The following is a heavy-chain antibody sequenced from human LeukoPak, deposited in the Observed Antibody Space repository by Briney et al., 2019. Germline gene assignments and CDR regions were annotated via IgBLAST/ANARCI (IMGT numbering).Heavy chain of an antibody. CDR1: GFTFSGHE. Sequence: PGGSLRLSCAASGFTFSGHEMNWVCQTPGKGLEWLSYISTTGSTIYYADSVKGRFTISRDNAKNSLYLQMNSLRAEDTAIYYCARADPYGDSTPDYWGQGTPVTVSS. J-gene: IGHJ4*02. V-gene: IGHV3-48*03. D-gene: IGHD4-17*01. CDR3: ARADPYGDSTPDY. CDR2: ISTTGSTI.